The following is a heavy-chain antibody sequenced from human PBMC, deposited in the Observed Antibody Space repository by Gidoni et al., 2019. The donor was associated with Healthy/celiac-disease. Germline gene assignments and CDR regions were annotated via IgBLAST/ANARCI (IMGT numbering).Heavy chain of an antibody. CDR1: GFTFSSYA. Sequence: EVQLLESGGGLVQPGGSLRLSCAASGFTFSSYAMSWVRQAPGKGLEWVSAISGSGGSTYYADSVKGRFTISRDNSKNTLYLQMNSLRAEDTAVYYCAKGDGNLGAVAGPGYFDYWGQGTLVTVSS. CDR2: ISGSGGST. D-gene: IGHD6-19*01. J-gene: IGHJ4*02. V-gene: IGHV3-23*01. CDR3: AKGDGNLGAVAGPGYFDY.